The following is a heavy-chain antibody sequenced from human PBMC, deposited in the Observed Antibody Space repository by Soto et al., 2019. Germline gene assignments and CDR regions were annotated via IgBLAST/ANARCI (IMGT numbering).Heavy chain of an antibody. Sequence: WSRQDQGEGQEWVAVISYDGNNKFYADSVKGLFTISRDSSSQTLYLQMNSLRPDDTAMYYCARDGVSSTDYTWNYGTYFDYWGPGALVTVSS. J-gene: IGHJ4*02. CDR3: ARDGVSSTDYTWNYGTYFDY. V-gene: IGHV3-30*03. CDR2: ISYDGNNK. D-gene: IGHD1-1*01.